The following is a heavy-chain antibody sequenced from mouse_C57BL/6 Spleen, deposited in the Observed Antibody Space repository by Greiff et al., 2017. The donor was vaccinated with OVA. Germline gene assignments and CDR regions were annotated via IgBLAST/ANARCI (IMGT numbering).Heavy chain of an antibody. CDR2: IWSGGST. V-gene: IGHV2-2*01. D-gene: IGHD1-1*01. CDR1: GFSLTSYG. Sequence: VQGVESGPGLVQPSQSLSITCTVSGFSLTSYGVHWVRQSPGKGLEWLGVIWSGGSTDYNAAFISRLSISKDNSKSQVFFKMNSLQADDTAIYYCARKADGSSRHAMDYWGQGTSVTVSS. J-gene: IGHJ4*01. CDR3: ARKADGSSRHAMDY.